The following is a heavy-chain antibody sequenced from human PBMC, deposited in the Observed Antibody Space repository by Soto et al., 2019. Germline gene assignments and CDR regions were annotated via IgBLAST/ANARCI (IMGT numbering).Heavy chain of an antibody. D-gene: IGHD6-13*01. J-gene: IGHJ4*02. V-gene: IGHV4-39*01. Sequence: SETLSLTCTVSGGSISSSSYYWGWIRQPPGKGLEWIGSIYYSGSTYYNPSLKSRVTISVDTSKNQFSLKLSSVTAADTAVYYCARRPRSSWKSYYFDYWGQGTLVTVSS. CDR3: ARRPRSSWKSYYFDY. CDR2: IYYSGST. CDR1: GGSISSSSYY.